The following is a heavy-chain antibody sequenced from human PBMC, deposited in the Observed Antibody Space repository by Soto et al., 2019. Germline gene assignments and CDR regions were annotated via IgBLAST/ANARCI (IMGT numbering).Heavy chain of an antibody. CDR3: ARDWDSSGLFDP. J-gene: IGHJ5*02. Sequence: SETLSLTCSFSCASITTYYWSWIRQPPGKGLEWIGSISDSGSTKYNPSLDSRVMISLDTSKNQFSLRLTSVTAADTALYYCARDWDSSGLFDPWGQGALVTVSS. V-gene: IGHV4-59*01. D-gene: IGHD3-10*01. CDR2: ISDSGST. CDR1: CASITTYY.